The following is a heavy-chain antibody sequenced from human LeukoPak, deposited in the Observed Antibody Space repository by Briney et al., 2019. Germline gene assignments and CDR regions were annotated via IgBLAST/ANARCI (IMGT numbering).Heavy chain of an antibody. Sequence: GGSLRLSCAPSGFTFSIFWIHCVRPAPGKGRVWVLIINSDATTTNYAYCVKGRFTITSDNAKNTLYLQLNSLRTEDNAVYYCDRDYSSWFDYWGQGTLVTVSS. CDR3: DRDYSSWFDY. CDR2: INSDATTT. CDR1: GFTFSIFW. D-gene: IGHD6-6*01. J-gene: IGHJ4*02. V-gene: IGHV3-74*01.